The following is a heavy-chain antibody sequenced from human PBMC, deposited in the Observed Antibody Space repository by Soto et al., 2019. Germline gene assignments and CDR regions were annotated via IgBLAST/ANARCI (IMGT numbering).Heavy chain of an antibody. CDR3: AKWVPGTPSWFDP. CDR2: ISATGSTT. V-gene: IGHV3-23*01. D-gene: IGHD2-15*01. J-gene: IGHJ5*02. Sequence: EVQLLDSGGALVQPGGSPRLSCQASGFTSGTSALTWVRQAPGQGLEWVSGISATGSTTYYSDSVKGRFTISRDNTKNTAFLQMDSLRAEDTARYYCAKWVPGTPSWFDPWGQGTLVTVSS. CDR1: GFTSGTSA.